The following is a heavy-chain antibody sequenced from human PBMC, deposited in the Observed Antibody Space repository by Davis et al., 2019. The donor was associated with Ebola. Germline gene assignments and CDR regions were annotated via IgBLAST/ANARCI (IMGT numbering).Heavy chain of an antibody. CDR3: GGGWLVLPNY. V-gene: IGHV1-18*04. CDR1: GYTFTSYY. J-gene: IGHJ4*02. D-gene: IGHD6-19*01. Sequence: ASVKVSCKASGYTFTSYYMHWVRQAPGQGLEGRGWISAYNGNTNYAQKLQGRVTMTRDTSTSTVYMELSSLRSEDTAVYYCGGGWLVLPNYWGQGTLVTVSS. CDR2: ISAYNGNT.